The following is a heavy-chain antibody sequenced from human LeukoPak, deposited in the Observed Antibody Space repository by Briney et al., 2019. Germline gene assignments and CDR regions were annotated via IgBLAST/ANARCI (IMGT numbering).Heavy chain of an antibody. CDR3: ARAVAGRPFDY. D-gene: IGHD6-19*01. CDR1: GFTFSSYW. CDR2: INSDGSST. J-gene: IGHJ4*02. Sequence: PGGSLRLSCAASGFTFSSYWMHWVRQAPGKGLVWVSYINSDGSSTNYADSVKGRFTISRDNAKNTLYLQMNSLRVEDTAVYYCARAVAGRPFDYWGQGTLVTVSS. V-gene: IGHV3-74*01.